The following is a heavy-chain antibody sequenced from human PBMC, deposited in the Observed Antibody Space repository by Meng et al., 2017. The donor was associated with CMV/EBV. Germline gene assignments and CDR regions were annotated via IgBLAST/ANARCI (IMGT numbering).Heavy chain of an antibody. J-gene: IGHJ4*02. CDR1: GFTFSSYA. CDR2: ISGSGGST. V-gene: IGHV3-23*01. CDR3: AKVLLRFLEWLSPNFDY. Sequence: GGSLRLSCAASGFTFSSYAMSWVRQAPGKGLEWVSAISGSGGSTYYADSVKGRFTISRDNSKNTLYLQMNSLRAEDTAVYYRAKVLLRFLEWLSPNFDYWGQGTLVTVSS. D-gene: IGHD3-3*01.